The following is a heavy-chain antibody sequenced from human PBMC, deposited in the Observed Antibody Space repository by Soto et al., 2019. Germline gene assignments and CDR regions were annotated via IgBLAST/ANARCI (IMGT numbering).Heavy chain of an antibody. D-gene: IGHD2-15*01. J-gene: IGHJ6*03. CDR1: GFTFSSYA. V-gene: IGHV3-23*01. CDR3: AKVYGLLPNYYYYMDV. CDR2: ISGSGSST. Sequence: GGSLRLSCAASGFTFSSYAMSWVRQAPGKGLEWVSVISGSGSSTYYADSVKGRFTISRDNSKNTLYLQMNSLRAEDTALYYCAKVYGLLPNYYYYMDVWGKGTTVTVSS.